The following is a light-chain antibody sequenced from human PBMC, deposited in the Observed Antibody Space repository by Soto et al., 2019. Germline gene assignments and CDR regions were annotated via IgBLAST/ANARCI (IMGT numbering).Light chain of an antibody. CDR3: QSYDVDNVV. J-gene: IGLJ2*01. CDR1: SGNIATNY. CDR2: DDN. Sequence: NFMLTQPRSVSESPGKTVTISCTPTSGNIATNYVQWHQHRPGSAPRSEIYDDNERPSGVPDRFSGSVDRSSNSASLTISGLKTEDEADYYCQSYDVDNVVFGGGTKLTVL. V-gene: IGLV6-57*04.